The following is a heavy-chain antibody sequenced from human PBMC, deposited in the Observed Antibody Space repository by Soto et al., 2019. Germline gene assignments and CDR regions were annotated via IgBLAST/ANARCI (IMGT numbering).Heavy chain of an antibody. CDR3: ARGQEKYWFDP. CDR1: GFTFSSYA. Sequence: GVLRLSCSASGFTFSSYAMHWVRQAPGKGLEYVSAISSNGGSTYYADSVKGRFTISRDNSKNTLYLQMNGLRAEDTAVYYCARGQEKYWFDPWGQGTLVTVSS. CDR2: ISSNGGST. V-gene: IGHV3-64*04. J-gene: IGHJ5*02.